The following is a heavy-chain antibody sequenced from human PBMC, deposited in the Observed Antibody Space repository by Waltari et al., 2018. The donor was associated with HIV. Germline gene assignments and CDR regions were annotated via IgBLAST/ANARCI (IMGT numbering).Heavy chain of an antibody. V-gene: IGHV3-21*01. CDR3: ARDIVSGGGSCYDY. J-gene: IGHJ4*02. CDR1: GFTFSSYS. CDR2: ISSSSSYI. Sequence: EVQLVESGGGLVKPGGSLRLSCAASGFTFSSYSMNWVRQAPGKGLEWVSSISSSSSYIYYADSVKGRFTISRDNAKNSLYLQMNSLRAEDTAVYYCARDIVSGGGSCYDYWGQGTLVTVSS. D-gene: IGHD2-15*01.